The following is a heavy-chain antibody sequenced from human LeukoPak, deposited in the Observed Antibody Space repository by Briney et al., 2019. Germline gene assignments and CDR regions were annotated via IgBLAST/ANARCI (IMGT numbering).Heavy chain of an antibody. D-gene: IGHD4-17*01. J-gene: IGHJ4*02. Sequence: QSGGSLRLSCAASGFTFSIYAMTWVRQTPGKGLEWVSTITGSGGGTYYADSVKGRFTISRDNSKDTLYLQLNSLRGEDTAIYYCTKDSGGDYYTSDSWGQGTLVTVSS. CDR2: ITGSGGGT. V-gene: IGHV3-23*01. CDR1: GFTFSIYA. CDR3: TKDSGGDYYTSDS.